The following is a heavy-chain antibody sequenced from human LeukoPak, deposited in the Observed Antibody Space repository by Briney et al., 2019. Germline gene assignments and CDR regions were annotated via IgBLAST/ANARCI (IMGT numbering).Heavy chain of an antibody. CDR3: AREEGIAAAGALEY. CDR2: IYHSGNT. V-gene: IGHV4-59*01. J-gene: IGHJ4*02. Sequence: SETPSLTCNVSGDSITDYYWSWIRQPPGKGLEWIGFIYHSGNTNYNPSLASRVTLSLDTSKTQLSLRLTSVTAADTAVYYCAREEGIAAAGALEYWGQGILVTVSS. CDR1: GDSITDYY. D-gene: IGHD6-13*01.